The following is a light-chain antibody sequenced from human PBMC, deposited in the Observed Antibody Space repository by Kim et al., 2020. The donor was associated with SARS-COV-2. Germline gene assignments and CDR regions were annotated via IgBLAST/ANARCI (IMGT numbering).Light chain of an antibody. J-gene: IGKJ4*01. CDR3: QQYNNWPLT. Sequence: VSPGERATLSCRASQSVSSNLAWYQQKPGQAPRLLIYGASTRATGIPARFSGSRSGTEFTLTISSLQSEDFAVYYCQQYNNWPLTFGGGTKVEIK. CDR2: GAS. CDR1: QSVSSN. V-gene: IGKV3-15*01.